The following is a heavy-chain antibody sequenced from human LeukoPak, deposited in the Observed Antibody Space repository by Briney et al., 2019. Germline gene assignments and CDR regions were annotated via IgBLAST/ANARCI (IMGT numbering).Heavy chain of an antibody. D-gene: IGHD3-3*01. CDR1: GYTLSNYY. J-gene: IGHJ5*02. CDR2: INPSDGHA. V-gene: IGHV1-46*01. CDR3: ARGCEGDYDFWSGYYEGLPSWFDP. Sequence: ASMNVSCTASGYTLSNYYIHWVRQAPGQGLEWMGIINPSDGHATYAQKFQDRVTMTRDTSTSTVHMGLSSLRSEDTAVYYCARGCEGDYDFWSGYYEGLPSWFDPWGQGTLVTVSS.